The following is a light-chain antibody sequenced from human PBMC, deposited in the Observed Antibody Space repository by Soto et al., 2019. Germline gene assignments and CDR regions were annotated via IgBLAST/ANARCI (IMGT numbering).Light chain of an antibody. CDR1: QSISSW. J-gene: IGKJ2*01. CDR2: KAS. V-gene: IGKV1-5*03. Sequence: DIQMTQSPSTLSASVGDRVTITCRASQSISSWLAWYQQMPGKAPKLLIYKASSLESGVPSRFSGSGSGTEFTLTISSLQPDDFATYFCQHYNSYSYTFGQGTKLEIK. CDR3: QHYNSYSYT.